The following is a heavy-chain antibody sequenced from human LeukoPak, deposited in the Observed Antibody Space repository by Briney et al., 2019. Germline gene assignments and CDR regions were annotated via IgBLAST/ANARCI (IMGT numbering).Heavy chain of an antibody. J-gene: IGHJ4*02. V-gene: IGHV4-34*01. Sequence: YYWSWXRXPPGKGLEWIGEINHSGSTNYNPSLKSRVTISVDTSKNQFSLKLSSVTAADTAVYYCARADPQQYYFDYWGQGTLVTVSS. CDR2: INHSGST. CDR1: YY. D-gene: IGHD6-13*01. CDR3: ARADPQQYYFDY.